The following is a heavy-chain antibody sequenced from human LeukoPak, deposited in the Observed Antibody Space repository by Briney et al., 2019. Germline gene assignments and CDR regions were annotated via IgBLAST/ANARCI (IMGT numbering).Heavy chain of an antibody. J-gene: IGHJ6*02. CDR1: GASISSYY. Sequence: SETLSLTCTVSGASISSYYWSWIRQPPGKGLEWIGYIYYSGSTNYNPSLKSRVTISVDTSKNQFSLKLSSVTAADTAVCYCARVRPDIAVPEDVWGQGTTVTVSS. CDR3: ARVRPDIAVPEDV. CDR2: IYYSGST. V-gene: IGHV4-59*01. D-gene: IGHD6-19*01.